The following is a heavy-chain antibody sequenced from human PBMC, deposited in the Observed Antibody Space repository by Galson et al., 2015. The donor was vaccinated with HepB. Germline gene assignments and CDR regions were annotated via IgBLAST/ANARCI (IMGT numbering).Heavy chain of an antibody. CDR2: INHSGST. J-gene: IGHJ6*03. Sequence: SETLSLTCAVYGGSFSGYYWSWIRQPPGKGLEWIGEINHSGSTNYNPSLKSRVTISVDTSKNQFSLKLSSVTAADTAVYYCARAVRAAINRTHYYYYYMDVWGKGTTVTVSS. CDR1: GGSFSGYY. CDR3: ARAVRAAINRTHYYYYYMDV. V-gene: IGHV4-34*01. D-gene: IGHD1-14*01.